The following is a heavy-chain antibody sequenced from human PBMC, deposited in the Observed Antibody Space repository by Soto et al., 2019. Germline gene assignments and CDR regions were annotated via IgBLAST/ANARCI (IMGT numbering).Heavy chain of an antibody. Sequence: QVTLKESGPVLVKPTETLTLTCTVSGFSLSNARMGVSRIRQPPGKALEWLAHIFSNDEKSYSTSLKSILTLSKDTSNSQVVLTMTNMDPVDTATDFCARILHHFDSRGYTREPFDIWGQGKRVTVSS. CDR2: IFSNDEK. V-gene: IGHV2-26*01. D-gene: IGHD3-22*01. J-gene: IGHJ3*02. CDR1: GFSLSNARMG. CDR3: ARILHHFDSRGYTREPFDI.